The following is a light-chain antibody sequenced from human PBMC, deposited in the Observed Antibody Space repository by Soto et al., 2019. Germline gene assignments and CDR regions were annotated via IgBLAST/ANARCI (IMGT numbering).Light chain of an antibody. CDR1: SSDVGAYNY. Sequence: QSVLTQPASVSGSPGQSITISCTGTSSDVGAYNYVSWYQQYPGKAPKVIIFEVRKRPSGVSNRFSGSKSGDTASLTISGLQAEDEADYYCSSYRSSTTFVFGTGTKGTVL. J-gene: IGLJ1*01. CDR2: EVR. V-gene: IGLV2-14*01. CDR3: SSYRSSTTFV.